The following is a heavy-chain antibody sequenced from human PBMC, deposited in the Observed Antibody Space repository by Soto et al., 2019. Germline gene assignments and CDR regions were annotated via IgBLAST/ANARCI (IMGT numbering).Heavy chain of an antibody. CDR3: ARDPYCTASSCPGPLDF. J-gene: IGHJ4*02. CDR2: IYQGGST. V-gene: IGHV4-38-2*02. D-gene: IGHD2-15*01. Sequence: SETPSPPRGVSGYSLYRGYFLAWIRQPPGEGLEWIGSIYQGGSTYYNSSLKSRVTISLDTSKNQFSLKLTSVTAADTAVYYCARDPYCTASSCPGPLDFWGQGTLVTVSS. CDR1: GYSLYRGYF.